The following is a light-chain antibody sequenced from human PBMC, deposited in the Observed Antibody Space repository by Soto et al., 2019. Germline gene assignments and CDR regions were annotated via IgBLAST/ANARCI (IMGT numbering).Light chain of an antibody. J-gene: IGLJ3*02. CDR2: EVA. V-gene: IGLV2-8*01. Sequence: QSALTQPPSASGSPGQSVTISCTGTSSDLGASDSVSWYQQHPGKAPKLMIYEVAKRPSGVPDRFSGSKSGNTASLTVSGLQADDEADYYCSSWTSSATQVLGGGTKLTVL. CDR3: SSWTSSATQV. CDR1: SSDLGASDS.